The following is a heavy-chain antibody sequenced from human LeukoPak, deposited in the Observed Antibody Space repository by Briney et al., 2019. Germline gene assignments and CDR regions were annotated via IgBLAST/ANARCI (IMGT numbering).Heavy chain of an antibody. V-gene: IGHV3-21*01. CDR2: ISSSSSYI. CDR1: GFTFSSYS. D-gene: IGHD3-3*01. J-gene: IGHJ6*03. Sequence: KPGGSLRLSCAASGFTFSSYSMNWVRQAPGKGLEWVSSISSSSSYIYYADSVKGRFTISRDNAKNSLYLQMNSLRAEDTAVYYCARDLSSKDITIFGVAWGYYYMDVWGKGTTVTVSS. CDR3: ARDLSSKDITIFGVAWGYYYMDV.